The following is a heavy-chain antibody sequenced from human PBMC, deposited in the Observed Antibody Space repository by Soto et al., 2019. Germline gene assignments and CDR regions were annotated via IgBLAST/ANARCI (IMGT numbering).Heavy chain of an antibody. CDR2: MNPNSGNT. J-gene: IGHJ5*02. CDR3: ARELYYDFPPFPSDP. D-gene: IGHD3-3*01. Sequence: ASVKVSCKASVYTFTSYDINWVRQATGQGLEWMGWMNPNSGNTGYAQKFQGRVTMTRNTSISTAYMELSSLRSEDTAVYYCARELYYDFPPFPSDPWGQGTLVTVSS. V-gene: IGHV1-8*01. CDR1: VYTFTSYD.